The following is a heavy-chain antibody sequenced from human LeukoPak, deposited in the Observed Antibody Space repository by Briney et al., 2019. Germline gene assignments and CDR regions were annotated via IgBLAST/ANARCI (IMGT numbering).Heavy chain of an antibody. V-gene: IGHV3-33*01. CDR2: IWYDGSNK. J-gene: IGHJ4*02. CDR1: GFTFSSYG. Sequence: PGRSLRLSCAASGFTFSSYGMRWVRQAPGKGLEWVAVIWYDGSNKYYADSVKGRFTISRDNSKNTLYLQMNSLRAEDTAVYYCARDYCSGGSCYSDYWGQGTLVTVSS. CDR3: ARDYCSGGSCYSDY. D-gene: IGHD2-15*01.